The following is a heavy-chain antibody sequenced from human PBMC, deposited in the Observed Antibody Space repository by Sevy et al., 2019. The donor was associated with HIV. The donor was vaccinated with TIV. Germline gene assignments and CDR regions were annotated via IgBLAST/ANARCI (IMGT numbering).Heavy chain of an antibody. CDR2: INQDGSQK. CDR3: ARELWPGDY. J-gene: IGHJ4*02. D-gene: IGHD2-21*01. CDR1: GFTFSDYF. V-gene: IGHV3-7*01. Sequence: GSLRLSCAASGFTFSDYFMGWVRQAPGRGLEWVANINQDGSQKNYVDSVKGRFTISRDNAKNSLYRQMNRLRVDDTAVYYCARELWPGDYWGQGTLVTVSS.